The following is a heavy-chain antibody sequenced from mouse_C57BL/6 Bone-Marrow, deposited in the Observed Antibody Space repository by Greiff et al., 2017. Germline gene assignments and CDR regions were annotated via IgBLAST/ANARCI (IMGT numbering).Heavy chain of an antibody. V-gene: IGHV1-81*01. Sequence: VQLQQSGAELARPGASVKLSCKASGYTFTSYGISWVKQRTGQGLEWIGEIYPRSGNTYYNEKFKGKATLTADKSSSTAYIELRSLTSEDSAVYFWARGMGRLFFDYWDQGTTLTVS. CDR1: GYTFTSYG. CDR3: ARGMGRLFFDY. D-gene: IGHD4-1*01. J-gene: IGHJ2*01. CDR2: IYPRSGNT.